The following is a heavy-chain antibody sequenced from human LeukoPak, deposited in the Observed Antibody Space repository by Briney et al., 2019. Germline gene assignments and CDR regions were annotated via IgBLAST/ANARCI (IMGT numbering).Heavy chain of an antibody. Sequence: GGSLRLSRAVSGFTFSSYEMNWVRQAPGKGLEWVAYISSGGRSIYYADSVKGRFTFSRDNAKNSVSLQMNSLRAEDTAVYYCARGSIDAYDIWGQGTMVTVSS. CDR2: ISSGGRSI. CDR1: GFTFSSYE. J-gene: IGHJ3*02. CDR3: ARGSIDAYDI. D-gene: IGHD3-3*02. V-gene: IGHV3-48*03.